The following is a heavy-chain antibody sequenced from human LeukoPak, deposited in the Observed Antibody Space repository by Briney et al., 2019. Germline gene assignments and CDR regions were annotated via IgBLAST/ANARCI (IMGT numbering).Heavy chain of an antibody. Sequence: GGSLRLSCAASGLTFSSHWMHWVRHAPGKGLVWVSSISSSSSYIYYADSVKGRFTISRDNAKNSLYLQMNSLRAEDTAVYYCASSGAALDYWGQGTLVTVSS. V-gene: IGHV3-21*01. J-gene: IGHJ4*02. CDR3: ASSGAALDY. CDR2: ISSSSSYI. D-gene: IGHD6-6*01. CDR1: GLTFSSHW.